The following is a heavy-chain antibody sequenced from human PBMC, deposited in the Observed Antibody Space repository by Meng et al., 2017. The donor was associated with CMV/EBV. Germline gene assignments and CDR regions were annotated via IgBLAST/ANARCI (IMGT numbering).Heavy chain of an antibody. Sequence: QGHLQPGGPGRLKPSATLSLTCAVYGGSFSGYYWSWIRQPPGKGLEWIGEINHSGSTNYNPSLKSRVTISVDTSKNQFSLKLSSVTAADTAVYYCARGVGGWFDPWGQGTLVTVSS. V-gene: IGHV4-34*01. CDR1: GGSFSGYY. J-gene: IGHJ5*02. CDR2: INHSGST. D-gene: IGHD1-26*01. CDR3: ARGVGGWFDP.